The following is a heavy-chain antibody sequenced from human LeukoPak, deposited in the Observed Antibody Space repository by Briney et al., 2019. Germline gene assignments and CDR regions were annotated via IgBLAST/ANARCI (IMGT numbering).Heavy chain of an antibody. CDR1: VGSFSGYY. D-gene: IGHD4-11*01. Sequence: KASETLSLTCAVYVGSFSGYYWSWIRQPPGKGLEWIGEINHRGNTNYNPSLKSRVTIPVDTSKNQFSLKLSSVTAADTAVYYCARGDSNFPFDYWGQGTLVTVSS. CDR3: ARGDSNFPFDY. J-gene: IGHJ4*02. CDR2: INHRGNT. V-gene: IGHV4-34*01.